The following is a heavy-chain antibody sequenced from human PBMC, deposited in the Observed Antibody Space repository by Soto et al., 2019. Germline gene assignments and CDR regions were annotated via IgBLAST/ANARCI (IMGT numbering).Heavy chain of an antibody. D-gene: IGHD3-22*01. CDR1: GFTFSDYY. J-gene: IGHJ4*02. V-gene: IGHV3-11*01. CDR3: ARDLGYYESSGYFGY. Sequence: QVQLVESGGGLVKPGGSLRLSCAASGFTFSDYYMSWIRQAPGKGLEWVSYIGSSDNIIYYADSVKGRFTISRDNAKNVLYLQMNSLRAEETAVFYCARDLGYYESSGYFGYRGPGTLVTVSS. CDR2: IGSSDNII.